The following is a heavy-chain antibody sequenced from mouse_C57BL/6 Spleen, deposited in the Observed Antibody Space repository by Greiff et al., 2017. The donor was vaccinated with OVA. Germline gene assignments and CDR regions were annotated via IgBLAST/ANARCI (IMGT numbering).Heavy chain of an antibody. CDR2: ISSGSSTI. D-gene: IGHD1-1*01. V-gene: IGHV5-17*01. Sequence: EVKLVESGGGLVKPGGSLKLSCAASGFTFSDYGMHWVRQAPEKGLEWVAYISSGSSTIYYADTVKGRFTISRDNAKNTLFLQMTSLRSEDTAMYYCARPRYGSSYEMDYWGQGTSVTVSS. CDR3: ARPRYGSSYEMDY. J-gene: IGHJ4*01. CDR1: GFTFSDYG.